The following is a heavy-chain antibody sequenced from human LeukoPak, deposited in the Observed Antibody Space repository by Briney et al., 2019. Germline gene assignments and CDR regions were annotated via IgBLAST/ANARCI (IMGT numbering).Heavy chain of an antibody. D-gene: IGHD3-3*01. CDR3: ARDRKYLRFLAP. CDR1: GGSFSGYY. J-gene: IGHJ5*02. Sequence: KPSETLSLTRAVYGGSFSGYYWSWIRQPPGKGLEGIGEINHSGSTNYNPSLKSRVTISVDTSKNQFSLKLSSVTAADTAVYYCARDRKYLRFLAPWGQGTLVTVSS. CDR2: INHSGST. V-gene: IGHV4-34*01.